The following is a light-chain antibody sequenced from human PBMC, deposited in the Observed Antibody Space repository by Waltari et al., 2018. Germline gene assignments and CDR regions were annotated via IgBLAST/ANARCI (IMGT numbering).Light chain of an antibody. J-gene: IGLJ1*01. CDR1: SSDVGGYNY. CDR2: EVG. V-gene: IGLV2-14*01. Sequence: QSALTQPASVSGSPGQSITISCTGSSSDVGGYNYVSWYQQHPDRAPKLLIYEVGSRHSGVSDRFAGCKSGNTASLTISGLQAEDEADYYCSSYTSSITYVFGVGTKVTVL. CDR3: SSYTSSITYV.